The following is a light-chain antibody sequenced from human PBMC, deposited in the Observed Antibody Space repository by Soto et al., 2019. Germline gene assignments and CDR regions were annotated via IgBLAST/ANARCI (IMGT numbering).Light chain of an antibody. CDR3: QHYDNWPLT. V-gene: IGKV3-15*01. CDR1: ESVRDN. Sequence: EIVMTQSPATLSVSPGERATLTCRTSESVRDNLAWYQKKPGQAPRLLIYGASTRATGIPARFSGSGSGTEFTLTISSLQSEDFAVYYCQHYDNWPLTFGGGTKLEIK. J-gene: IGKJ4*01. CDR2: GAS.